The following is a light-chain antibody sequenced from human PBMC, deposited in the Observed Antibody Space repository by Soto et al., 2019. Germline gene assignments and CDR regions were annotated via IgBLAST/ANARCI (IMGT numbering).Light chain of an antibody. V-gene: IGKV4-1*01. Sequence: DIVMTQSPDSLAVSLGERATINCKSSQSVLYSSNNKNYLAWYQQKPGQPPKLLIYWAYTRESGVPDRFSGSGSGTDFTLTSSRLQAEDVAVYYCQQYYSTLLFSLGGETKVEIK. J-gene: IGKJ4*01. CDR1: QSVLYSSNNKNY. CDR3: QQYYSTLLFS. CDR2: WAY.